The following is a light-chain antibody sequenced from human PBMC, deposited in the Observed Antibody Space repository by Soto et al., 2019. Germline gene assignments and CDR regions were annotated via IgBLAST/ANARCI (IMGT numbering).Light chain of an antibody. Sequence: DIQMTQSPSSLSASVGDRVTVTCRASQAITSALAWFQQKPGQAPRSLIRSASILQSGVPSRFSGSGSGTYFTLTISSLQPEDFATYYCQQYDTFPLTFGGGTKVEI. CDR3: QQYDTFPLT. CDR2: SAS. J-gene: IGKJ4*01. CDR1: QAITSA. V-gene: IGKV1-16*01.